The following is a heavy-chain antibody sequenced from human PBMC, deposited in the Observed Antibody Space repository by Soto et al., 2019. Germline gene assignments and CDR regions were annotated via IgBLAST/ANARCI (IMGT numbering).Heavy chain of an antibody. CDR2: ISGSGGST. CDR1: GFTFSSYA. V-gene: IGHV3-23*01. D-gene: IGHD3-3*01. J-gene: IGHJ4*02. Sequence: GGSLRLSCAASGFTFSSYAMSWVRQAPGKGLEWVSAISGSGGSTYYADSVKGRFTISRDNSKNTLYLQMNSLRAEDTAVYYCARHDYDFWGGYYSDYWGQGTLVTVSS. CDR3: ARHDYDFWGGYYSDY.